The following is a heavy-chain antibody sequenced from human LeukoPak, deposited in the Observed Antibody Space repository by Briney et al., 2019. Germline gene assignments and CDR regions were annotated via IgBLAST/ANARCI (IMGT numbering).Heavy chain of an antibody. CDR3: ARGPPALAVAGTLLYYFDY. D-gene: IGHD6-19*01. CDR1: GGSISSYY. V-gene: IGHV4-4*07. CDR2: IYTSGST. J-gene: IGHJ4*02. Sequence: SSETLSLTCTVSGGSISSYYWSWIRQPAGKGLEWIGRIYTSGSTNYNPSLKSRVTISVDKSKNQFSLKLSSVPAADTAVYSCARGPPALAVAGTLLYYFDYWGQGTLVTVSS.